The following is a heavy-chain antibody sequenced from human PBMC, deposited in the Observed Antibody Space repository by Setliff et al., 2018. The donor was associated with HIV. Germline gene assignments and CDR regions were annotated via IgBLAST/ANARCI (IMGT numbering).Heavy chain of an antibody. D-gene: IGHD7-27*01. CDR2: FYVGGDT. V-gene: IGHV4-4*07. CDR3: GLTAHNLLRGYMDV. CDR1: GGPVSTYY. J-gene: IGHJ6*03. Sequence: PSETLSLTCTVSGGPVSTYYWSWIRQPAGKGLEWIGRFYVGGDTNYNPSLKSRVTLSVDTSKKQFSLKLKSVTAADTAVYYCGLTAHNLLRGYMDVWGKGTKVTVSS.